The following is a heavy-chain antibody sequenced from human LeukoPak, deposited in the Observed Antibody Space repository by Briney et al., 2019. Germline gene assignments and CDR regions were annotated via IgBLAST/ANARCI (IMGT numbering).Heavy chain of an antibody. CDR2: IYSGGST. CDR1: GFTVSSNY. J-gene: IGHJ4*02. Sequence: GGSLRLSCAASGFTVSSNYMSWVRQAPGKGLERVSVIYSGGSTYYADSVKGRFTISRDNSKNTLYLQMNSLRAEDTALYYCAKDSVAVAGLVNYFDYWGQGTLVTVSS. D-gene: IGHD6-19*01. CDR3: AKDSVAVAGLVNYFDY. V-gene: IGHV3-53*01.